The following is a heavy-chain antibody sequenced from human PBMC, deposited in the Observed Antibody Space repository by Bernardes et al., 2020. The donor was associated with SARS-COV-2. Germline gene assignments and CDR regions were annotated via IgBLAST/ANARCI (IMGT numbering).Heavy chain of an antibody. CDR3: AKYVRGPEYYNDY. CDR2: ISVSGDST. Sequence: GGSLRLSCAASGFNFRSYAMTWARQAPGKGLEWVSTISVSGDSTYYVDSVKGRFTVSRDDSKNTLFLQMNSLRVDDTAVYYCAKYVRGPEYYNDYWGQGTLVTVSS. J-gene: IGHJ4*02. V-gene: IGHV3-23*01. CDR1: GFNFRSYA. D-gene: IGHD3-10*02.